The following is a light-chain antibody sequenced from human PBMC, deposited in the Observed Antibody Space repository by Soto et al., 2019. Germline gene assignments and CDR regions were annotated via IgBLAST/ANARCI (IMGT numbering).Light chain of an antibody. CDR3: QQRTNWLFT. Sequence: EIVLTQSPATLSLSPGARATLSCRASQSVSSYLAWYQHKPGQAPRLLISDASNRATGIPARFSGSGSGTDFTLTISSLEPEDFAVYYCQQRTNWLFTFGPGTKVDIK. CDR2: DAS. J-gene: IGKJ3*01. CDR1: QSVSSY. V-gene: IGKV3-11*01.